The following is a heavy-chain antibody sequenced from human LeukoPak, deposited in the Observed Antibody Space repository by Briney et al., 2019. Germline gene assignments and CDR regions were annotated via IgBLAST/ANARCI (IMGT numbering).Heavy chain of an antibody. CDR1: GFTFSSYA. CDR3: ATHYCDSTSCYAGGDY. Sequence: GGSLRLSCAASGFTFSSYAMSWVLQAPGRGLEWVSLISGGGSSAYYADSVKGRFTISRDNSKNTLYLQMNSLRAEDTAVYYCATHYCDSTSCYAGGDYWGQGTLVTVSS. CDR2: ISGGGSSA. J-gene: IGHJ4*02. V-gene: IGHV3-23*01. D-gene: IGHD2-2*01.